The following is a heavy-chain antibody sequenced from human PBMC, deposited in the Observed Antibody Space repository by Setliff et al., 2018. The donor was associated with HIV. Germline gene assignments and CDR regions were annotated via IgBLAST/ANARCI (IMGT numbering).Heavy chain of an antibody. Sequence: SETLSLTCTVSGGSISSYYWSWIRQPPGKGLEWIGYIYYSGSTNYNPSLKSRVTISVDTSKNQFSLKLSSVTAADTAVYYCARRRFMITFGGVIGRNAFDIWG. V-gene: IGHV4-59*01. J-gene: IGHJ3*02. D-gene: IGHD3-16*02. CDR2: IYYSGST. CDR3: ARRRFMITFGGVIGRNAFDI. CDR1: GGSISSYY.